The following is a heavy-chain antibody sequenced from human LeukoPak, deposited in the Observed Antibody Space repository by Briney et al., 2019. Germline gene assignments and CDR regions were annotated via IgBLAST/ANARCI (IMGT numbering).Heavy chain of an antibody. CDR1: GSTFSDYA. CDR2: ISGSAGST. V-gene: IGHV3-23*01. J-gene: IGHJ4*02. Sequence: GGSLRLSCAASGSTFSDYAMSWVRQAPGKGLEWVSTISGSAGSTYYADSVKGRFTISRDNSKNTLYLQMNSLRAEDTAVYYCAKSQRGYDSGTSYWGQGTLVTVSS. CDR3: AKSQRGYDSGTSY. D-gene: IGHD3-10*01.